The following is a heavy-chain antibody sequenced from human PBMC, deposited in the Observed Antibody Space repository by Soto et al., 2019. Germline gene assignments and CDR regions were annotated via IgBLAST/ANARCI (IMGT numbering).Heavy chain of an antibody. D-gene: IGHD1-20*01. J-gene: IGHJ4*02. CDR2: ISGSGGST. V-gene: IGHV3-23*01. CDR1: GLTFRTKP. Sequence: EVQLLESGGGLVQPGGPLRLPCEASGLTFRTKPRSWVRQAPGKGLGWVSAISGSGGSTYYADSVKGRFTISRDNSKNTLYLQMNSLRAEDTAVYYCAKTRSRYNWNYSDYWGQGTLVTVSS. CDR3: AKTRSRYNWNYSDY.